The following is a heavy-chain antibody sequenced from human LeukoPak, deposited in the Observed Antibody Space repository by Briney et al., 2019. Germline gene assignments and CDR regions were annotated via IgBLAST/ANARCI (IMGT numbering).Heavy chain of an antibody. V-gene: IGHV3-48*01. Sequence: GGSLRLSCAASGFTFNTYTMNWVRQAPGKGLEGVSFINTKSKTIYYADSVKGRFTISRDNAKNSLYLQMNSLRAEDTALCYCVRDRNWAFDYWGQGTLVTVSS. CDR1: GFTFNTYT. CDR3: VRDRNWAFDY. J-gene: IGHJ4*02. D-gene: IGHD7-27*01. CDR2: INTKSKTI.